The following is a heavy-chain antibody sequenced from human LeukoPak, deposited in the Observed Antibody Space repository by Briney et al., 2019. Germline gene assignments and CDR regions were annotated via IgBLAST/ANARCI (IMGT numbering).Heavy chain of an antibody. CDR2: IYPGYSDA. J-gene: IGHJ5*02. CDR1: GYILTNNW. Sequence: GESLKISCKVSGYILTNNWIGWVRQVPGKGLEWMGLIYPGYSDAKYSPSFQGQVTFSVDKSISTAYLQWSSLKASDTAMYYCARHLGSSPIVDWFDPWGQGTLVTVSS. D-gene: IGHD2-21*01. CDR3: ARHLGSSPIVDWFDP. V-gene: IGHV5-51*01.